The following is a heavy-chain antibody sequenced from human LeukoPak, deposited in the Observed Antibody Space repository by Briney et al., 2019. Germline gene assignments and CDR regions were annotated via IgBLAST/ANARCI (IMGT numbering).Heavy chain of an antibody. Sequence: ALVKVSCKASGYTFTSYDINWVRQATGQGLEWMGWMNPNSGNTGYAQKFQGRVTMTRNTSISTAYMELSSLRSEDTAVYYCARDDSGSYYFDYWGQGTLVTVSS. CDR3: ARDDSGSYYFDY. CDR2: MNPNSGNT. CDR1: GYTFTSYD. J-gene: IGHJ4*02. D-gene: IGHD1-26*01. V-gene: IGHV1-8*01.